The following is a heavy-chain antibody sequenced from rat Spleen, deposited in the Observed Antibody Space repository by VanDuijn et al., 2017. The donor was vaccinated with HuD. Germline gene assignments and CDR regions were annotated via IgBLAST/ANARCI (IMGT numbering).Heavy chain of an antibody. CDR2: ISSGGGGT. J-gene: IGHJ2*01. Sequence: EVQLVESDGGLVQPGRSLKLSCAASGFTFSYSYMAWVRQAPKKGLDWVASISSGGGGTYYSDSVKGRFTISRDNAKSTLYLQMDSLRSEYTATYYCATHGTMAARSGYYFDYWGQGVVVTVSS. CDR3: ATHGTMAARSGYYFDY. V-gene: IGHV5-25*01. CDR1: GFTFSYSY. D-gene: IGHD1-2*01.